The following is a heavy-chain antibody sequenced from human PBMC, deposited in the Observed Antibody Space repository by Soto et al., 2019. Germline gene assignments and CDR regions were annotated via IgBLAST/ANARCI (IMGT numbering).Heavy chain of an antibody. Sequence: ASGKVSCKASGYSFRKYGIRWVRQAPGQGLEWMGWISGYNGDTNNAQNLQGRVTMTTDASTSTAYMELRSLRSDDTAMYYCARHNLALASFDYWGQGTMVTVYS. J-gene: IGHJ4*02. D-gene: IGHD3-3*02. CDR3: ARHNLALASFDY. CDR1: GYSFRKYG. CDR2: ISGYNGDT. V-gene: IGHV1-18*01.